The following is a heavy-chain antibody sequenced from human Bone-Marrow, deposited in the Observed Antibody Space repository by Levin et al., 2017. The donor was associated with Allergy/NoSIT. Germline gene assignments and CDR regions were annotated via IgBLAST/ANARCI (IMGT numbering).Heavy chain of an antibody. CDR2: ISWNSGTV. Sequence: GGSLRLSCAASGFSFDDYAMHWVRQAPGKGLEWVSGISWNSGTVDYADSVKGRFVISRDSAKNSLYLQMNSLRAEDTALYYCAKDMGGYCSRGICHPGTYSYYYGMDVWGQGTTVIVSS. V-gene: IGHV3-9*01. CDR3: AKDMGGYCSRGICHPGTYSYYYGMDV. J-gene: IGHJ6*02. D-gene: IGHD2-15*01. CDR1: GFSFDDYA.